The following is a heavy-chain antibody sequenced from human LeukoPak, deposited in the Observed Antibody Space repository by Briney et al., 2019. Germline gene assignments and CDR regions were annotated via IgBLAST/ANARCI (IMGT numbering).Heavy chain of an antibody. CDR1: GYTFTSYG. D-gene: IGHD3-22*01. CDR3: ARDLEYYYDSSGYYYDYYYYNGMDV. CDR2: ISAYNGNT. J-gene: IGHJ6*02. V-gene: IGHV1-18*01. Sequence: ASVKVSCRASGYTFTSYGISWVRQAPGQGLEWMGWISAYNGNTNYAQKLQGRVTMTTDTSTSTAYMELRSLRSDDTAVYYCARDLEYYYDSSGYYYDYYYYNGMDVWGQGTTVTVSS.